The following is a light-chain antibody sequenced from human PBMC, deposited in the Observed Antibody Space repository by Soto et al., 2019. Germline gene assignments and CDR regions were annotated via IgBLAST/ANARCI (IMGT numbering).Light chain of an antibody. CDR2: DNN. V-gene: IGLV1-40*01. CDR3: QSYDRSLGVV. Sequence: QSVLTQPPSVSGAPGQRVTISCTGSSSNIGAGYDVHWYQQLPGTAPKLLIYDNNNRPSGVPGRFSGSKSGTSASLAITGLQAEDEADYYCQSYDRSLGVVFGGGTKLTVL. CDR1: SSNIGAGYD. J-gene: IGLJ2*01.